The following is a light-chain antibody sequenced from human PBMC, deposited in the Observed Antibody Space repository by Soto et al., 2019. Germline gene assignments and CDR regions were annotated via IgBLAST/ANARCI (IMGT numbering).Light chain of an antibody. CDR3: QKYYSAPAT. CDR2: AAS. Sequence: DIQMTQSPSSLSASVGDRVTITCRASQGISSYLAWYQQKPGKVPKVLIYAASTLQSGGPSRFSGSGSGTEVTLAISNLQPEDVATYYCQKYYSAPATFGQGTKVEIK. V-gene: IGKV1-27*01. J-gene: IGKJ1*01. CDR1: QGISSY.